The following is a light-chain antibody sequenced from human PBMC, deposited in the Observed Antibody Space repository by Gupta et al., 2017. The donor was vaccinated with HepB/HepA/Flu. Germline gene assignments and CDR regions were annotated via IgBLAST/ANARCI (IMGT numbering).Light chain of an antibody. J-gene: IGKJ2*01. Sequence: DIQMTQSPSSLSASVGDRVTITCRASQSISSYLNWYQQKPGKAPKLLIYAASSWQSGVPSRFSGGGCGTDFTITSSGQQAEDFATFCWQQSYNTATFGPGTKVEIK. CDR2: AAS. CDR3: QQSYNTAT. CDR1: QSISSY. V-gene: IGKV1-39*01.